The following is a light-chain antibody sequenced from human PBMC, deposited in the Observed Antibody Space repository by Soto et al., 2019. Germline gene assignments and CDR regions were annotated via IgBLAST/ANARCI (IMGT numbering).Light chain of an antibody. CDR1: SSDVGGYNY. V-gene: IGLV2-14*03. Sequence: QSALTQPASVSGSPGQSITISCTGTSSDVGGYNYVSWYQQHPSKAPKLLIYDVSNRPSGVSNRFSASKSGNTASLTISGLQAEDEADYYCSSYTTRSTVVFGGGTKLTVL. CDR2: DVS. J-gene: IGLJ2*01. CDR3: SSYTTRSTVV.